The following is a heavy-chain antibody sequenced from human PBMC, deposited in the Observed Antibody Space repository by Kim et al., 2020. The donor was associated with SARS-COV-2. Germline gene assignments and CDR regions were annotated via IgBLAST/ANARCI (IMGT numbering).Heavy chain of an antibody. V-gene: IGHV4-61*02. J-gene: IGHJ4*02. D-gene: IGHD3-10*01. CDR3: AREKFPGGFDY. CDR2: IYTSGST. Sequence: SETLSLTCTVSGGPISSGSYYWSWIRQPAGKGLEWIGRIYTSGSTNYNPSLKSRVTISVDTSKNQFSLKLSSVTAADTAVYYCAREKFPGGFDYWGQGTLVTVSS. CDR1: GGPISSGSYY.